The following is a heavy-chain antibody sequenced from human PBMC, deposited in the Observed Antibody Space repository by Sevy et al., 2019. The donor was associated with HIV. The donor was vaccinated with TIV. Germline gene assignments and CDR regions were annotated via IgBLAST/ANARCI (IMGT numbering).Heavy chain of an antibody. CDR2: IWYDVTEK. J-gene: IGHJ4*02. CDR1: GFIFSNYA. D-gene: IGHD3-16*01. CDR3: ARYWGRDGHSIDY. V-gene: IGHV3-33*01. Sequence: GGSLRLSCATSGFIFSNYAMHWIRQAPGKGLEWVAVIWYDVTEKYYADSVQGRFTISRDNSKNTLYMQMNSLRVEDTAVYYCARYWGRDGHSIDYWGQGTLVTVSS.